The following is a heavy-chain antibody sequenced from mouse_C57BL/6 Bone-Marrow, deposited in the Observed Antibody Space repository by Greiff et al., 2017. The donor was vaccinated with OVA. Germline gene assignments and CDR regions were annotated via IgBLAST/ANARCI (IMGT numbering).Heavy chain of an antibody. CDR1: GFTFSSYA. J-gene: IGHJ2*01. V-gene: IGHV5-4*03. D-gene: IGHD2-3*01. CDR3: ARGWLLRFDY. Sequence: EVKLVESGGGLVKPGGSLKLSCAASGFTFSSYAMSWVRQTPEKRLEWVATISDGGSYTYYPDNVKGRFTISRDNAKNTLYLQMSHLKSEDTAMYYCARGWLLRFDYWGQGTTLTVSS. CDR2: ISDGGSYT.